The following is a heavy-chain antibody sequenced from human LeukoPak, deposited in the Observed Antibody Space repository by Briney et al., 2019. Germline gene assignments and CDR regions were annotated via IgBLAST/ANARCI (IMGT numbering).Heavy chain of an antibody. CDR3: ARDQFWTEGSDAFDI. V-gene: IGHV3-7*01. Sequence: ETLSLTCTVSGGSISSSSYYWAWIRQAPGKGLEWVANIKQDGSEKYYVDSVKGRFTISRDNAKNSPYLQMNSLRAEDTAVYYCARDQFWTEGSDAFDIWGQGTMVTVSS. CDR1: GGSISSSSYY. J-gene: IGHJ3*02. D-gene: IGHD3/OR15-3a*01. CDR2: IKQDGSEK.